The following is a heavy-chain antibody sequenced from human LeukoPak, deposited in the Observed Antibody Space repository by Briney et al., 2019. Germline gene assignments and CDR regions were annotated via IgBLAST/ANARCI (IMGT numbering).Heavy chain of an antibody. V-gene: IGHV4-34*01. Sequence: SETLSLTCAGYGGSFSGYYWSWIRQPPGKGLEWIGEINHSGSTNYNPSLKSRVTISVDTSKNQFSLKLSSVTAADTAVYYCAGEVVVTATLGHAFDIWGQGTMVTVSS. CDR3: AGEVVVTATLGHAFDI. CDR2: INHSGST. CDR1: GGSFSGYY. J-gene: IGHJ3*02. D-gene: IGHD2-21*02.